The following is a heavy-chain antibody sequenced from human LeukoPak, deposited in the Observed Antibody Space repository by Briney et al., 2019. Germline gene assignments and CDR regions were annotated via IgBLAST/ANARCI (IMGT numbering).Heavy chain of an antibody. V-gene: IGHV4-34*01. CDR2: INHSGSI. CDR1: GGSFSGYY. Sequence: KASETLSLTCAVFGGSFSGYYWSWIRQPPGKGLEWIGEINHSGSINYNSSLKSRVTISVDTSKNQFSLKLSSVTAADTAVYYCARGGAAAGTRPEYYFDYWGQGTLVTVSS. J-gene: IGHJ4*02. CDR3: ARGGAAAGTRPEYYFDY. D-gene: IGHD6-13*01.